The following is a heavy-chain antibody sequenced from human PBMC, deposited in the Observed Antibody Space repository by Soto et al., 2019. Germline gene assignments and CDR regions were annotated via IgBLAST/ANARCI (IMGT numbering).Heavy chain of an antibody. D-gene: IGHD2-21*02. V-gene: IGHV3-23*01. CDR3: VKGHAVGVPAPDY. CDR1: GFSFSDDT. CDR2: IRGNGAGI. Sequence: EVQLLESGGDLVQPGGSLRLSCAASGFSFSDDTMSWVRQAPGKGLDWISRIRGNGAGIAYAESVKGRFSISRDNSKKVVYLQMDSLRVEDTALYFCVKGHAVGVPAPDYWGQGTLVTVSS. J-gene: IGHJ4*02.